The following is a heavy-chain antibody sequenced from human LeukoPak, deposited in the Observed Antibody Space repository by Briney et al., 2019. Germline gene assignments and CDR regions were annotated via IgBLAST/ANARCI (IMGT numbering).Heavy chain of an antibody. CDR3: AKHHCSRGTYYYYYYMDV. CDR1: GFTFSSYG. D-gene: IGHD2-15*01. V-gene: IGHV3-30*02. J-gene: IGHJ6*03. CDR2: IRNDGTNK. Sequence: PGGSLRLSCAASGFTFSSYGMHWVRRAPGKGLEWVAVIRNDGTNKYYADSVKGRFTISRDNSKNTVHLQMNSLRAEDTAVYYCAKHHCSRGTYYYYYYMDVWGKGTTVTVSS.